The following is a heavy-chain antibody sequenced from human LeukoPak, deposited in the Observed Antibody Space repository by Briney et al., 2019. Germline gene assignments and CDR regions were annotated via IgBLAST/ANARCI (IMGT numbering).Heavy chain of an antibody. CDR1: GYSFTCYW. CDR3: ARTYYDSSGYYPPYFDY. CDR2: IYPGDSDT. J-gene: IGHJ4*02. V-gene: IGHV5-51*01. D-gene: IGHD3-22*01. Sequence: GGALKISCQGSGYSFTCYWIGWVRQTPGKGLEWVGIIYPGDSDTRYSPSFQGQVTISADKSISTAYLQWSSLKASDTAMYYCARTYYDSSGYYPPYFDYWGQGTLVTVSS.